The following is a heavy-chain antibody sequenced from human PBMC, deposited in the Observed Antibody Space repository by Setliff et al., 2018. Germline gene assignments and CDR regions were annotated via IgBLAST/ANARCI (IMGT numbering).Heavy chain of an antibody. CDR1: GFIFSDYY. CDR2: ISRGGNYA. J-gene: IGHJ4*02. D-gene: IGHD6-13*01. V-gene: IGHV3-11*03. CDR3: ARCSSWHGHYPHFNY. Sequence: GGSLRLSCAAPGFIFSDYYMTWIRQAPGKGLEWVSYISRGGNYANYADSVKGRFTISRDFATNTLYLQMNRLRAEDTAIYYCARCSSWHGHYPHFNYWGQGTLVTVSS.